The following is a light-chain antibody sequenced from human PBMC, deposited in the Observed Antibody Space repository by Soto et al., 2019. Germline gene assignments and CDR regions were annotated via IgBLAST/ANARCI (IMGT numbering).Light chain of an antibody. J-gene: IGKJ4*01. CDR3: QQSYGTPLT. CDR2: AAS. V-gene: IGKV1-39*01. CDR1: RSISNY. Sequence: DIEMTQSPSSLSASVGDRVTITCRASRSISNYLNWYQHKPGKVPKLLIYAASSLQSGVPTRFSGSGSGTDFTLTISSLQPEDFATYYCQQSYGTPLTFGGGTKVEIK.